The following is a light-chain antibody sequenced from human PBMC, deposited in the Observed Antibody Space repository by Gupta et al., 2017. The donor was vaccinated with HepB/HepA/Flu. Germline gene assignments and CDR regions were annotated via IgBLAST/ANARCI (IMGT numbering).Light chain of an antibody. J-gene: IGKJ1*01. CDR2: GTS. V-gene: IGKV3-7*04. CDR3: QHDYILRT. CDR1: QSVSSRY. Sequence: PGERVTLSCRASQSVSSRYLIWSRQKPGQAPRLLIYGTSTRAPSIPARFRGSGSGTDFTLTISGLRPEDFAVYFCQHDYILRTFGQGTKVEIK.